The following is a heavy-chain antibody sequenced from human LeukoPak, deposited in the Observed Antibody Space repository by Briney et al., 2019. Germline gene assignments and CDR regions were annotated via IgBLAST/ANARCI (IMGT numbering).Heavy chain of an antibody. D-gene: IGHD2-2*01. CDR3: AVGYCSSTSCWADAFDI. CDR2: ISSSGSTI. Sequence: PGGSLRLSCAASGFTFSDYYMSWIRQAPGKGLEWVSYISSSGSTIYYADSVKGRFTISRDNAKNSLYLQTNSLRAEDTAVYYCAVGYCSSTSCWADAFDIWGQGTMVTVSS. V-gene: IGHV3-11*01. CDR1: GFTFSDYY. J-gene: IGHJ3*02.